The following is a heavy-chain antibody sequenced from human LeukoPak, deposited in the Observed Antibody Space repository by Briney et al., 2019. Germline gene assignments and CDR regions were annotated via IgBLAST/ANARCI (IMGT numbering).Heavy chain of an antibody. J-gene: IGHJ1*01. V-gene: IGHV4-34*01. CDR3: AYSSGYQQH. CDR1: GGSFSDYY. CDR2: INHSGST. Sequence: SETLSLTCAVYGGSFSDYYWSWIRQPPGKGLEWIGEINHSGSTNYNPSLKSRVTISVDTSKNQFPLKLSSVTAADTAVYYCAYSSGYQQHWGQGTLVTVSS. D-gene: IGHD3-22*01.